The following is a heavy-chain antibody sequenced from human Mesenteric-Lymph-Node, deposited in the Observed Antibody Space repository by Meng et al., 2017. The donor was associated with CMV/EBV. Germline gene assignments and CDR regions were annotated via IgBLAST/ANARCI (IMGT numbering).Heavy chain of an antibody. V-gene: IGHV4-59*12. CDR2: IYYSGST. CDR3: ATYYYDSSGHSYFDY. Sequence: SETLSLTCTVSGGSISSYYWSWIRQPPGKGLEWIGYIYYSGSTNYNPSLKSRVTISVDTSKNQFSLKLSSVTAADTAVSYCATYYYDSSGHSYFDYWGQGTLVTVSS. J-gene: IGHJ4*02. CDR1: GGSISSYY. D-gene: IGHD3-22*01.